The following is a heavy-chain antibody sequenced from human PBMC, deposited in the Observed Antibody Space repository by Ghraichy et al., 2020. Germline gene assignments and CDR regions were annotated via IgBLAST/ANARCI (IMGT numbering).Heavy chain of an antibody. CDR1: GFTFNSFG. V-gene: IGHV3-33*01. Sequence: GGSLRLSCEASGFTFNSFGMHWVRQAPGKGLEWVAVIWYDETKKYYADSVKGRFTISRDNSKNTLYLQLNSLRVEDTAVYYCVRGYSYSYWFFDRWGRGTRVTVSS. CDR3: VRGYSYSYWFFDR. D-gene: IGHD5-18*01. CDR2: IWYDETKK. J-gene: IGHJ2*01.